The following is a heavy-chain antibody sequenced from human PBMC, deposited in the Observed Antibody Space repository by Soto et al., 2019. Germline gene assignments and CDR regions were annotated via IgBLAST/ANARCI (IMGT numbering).Heavy chain of an antibody. Sequence: GGSLRLSCAASGFTFSSYAMSWVRQAPGKGLEWVSAISGSGGSTYYADSVKGRFTISRDNSKNTLYLQMNSLRAEDTAVYYCAKKKKSTGYYDFWGGYLDGFDYWGQGTLVTVSS. V-gene: IGHV3-23*01. CDR1: GFTFSSYA. CDR3: AKKKKSTGYYDFWGGYLDGFDY. D-gene: IGHD3-3*01. CDR2: ISGSGGST. J-gene: IGHJ4*02.